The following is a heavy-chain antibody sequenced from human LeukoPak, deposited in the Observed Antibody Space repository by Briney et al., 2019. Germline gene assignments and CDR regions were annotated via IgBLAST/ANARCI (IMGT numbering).Heavy chain of an antibody. CDR3: TTGLEWFGELGY. V-gene: IGHV3-15*01. Sequence: GGSLRLSCAASGFTVSRNWMHGVRQAPGKGLEWVGRIKSKTDGETRDYAAPVKGRFTISRDDSKNTLYLQVNSLKSEDTAVYYCTTGLEWFGELGYWGQGTLVTVSS. CDR1: GFTVSRNW. J-gene: IGHJ4*02. CDR2: IKSKTDGETR. D-gene: IGHD3-10*01.